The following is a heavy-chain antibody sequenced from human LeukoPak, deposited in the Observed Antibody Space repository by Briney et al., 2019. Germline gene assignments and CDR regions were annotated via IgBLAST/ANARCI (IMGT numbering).Heavy chain of an antibody. CDR1: GFTFSSYE. V-gene: IGHV3-48*03. Sequence: GGSLRLSCAASGFTFSSYETNWVRQAPGKGLEWVSYISSSGTAIYYADSVKGRFTISRDNAKNSLYLQMNSLRAEDTAVYYCARESPSYGGNVFDYWGQGTLVTVSS. CDR3: ARESPSYGGNVFDY. CDR2: ISSSGTAI. D-gene: IGHD4-23*01. J-gene: IGHJ4*02.